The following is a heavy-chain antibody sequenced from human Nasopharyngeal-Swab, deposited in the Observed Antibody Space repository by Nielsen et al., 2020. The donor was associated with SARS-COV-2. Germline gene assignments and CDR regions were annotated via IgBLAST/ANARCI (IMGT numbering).Heavy chain of an antibody. D-gene: IGHD6-6*01. V-gene: IGHV3-53*01. CDR1: GFTVSSNY. CDR3: TTISERSSSRGFDY. CDR2: IYSGGST. Sequence: GGSLRLSCAASGFTVSSNYMSWVRQAPGKGLEWVSVIYSGGSTYYADSVKGRFTISRDNSKNTLYLQMNSLKTEDTAVYYCTTISERSSSRGFDYWGQGTLVTVSS. J-gene: IGHJ4*02.